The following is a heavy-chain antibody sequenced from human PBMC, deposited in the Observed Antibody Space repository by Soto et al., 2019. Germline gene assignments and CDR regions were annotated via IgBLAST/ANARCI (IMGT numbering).Heavy chain of an antibody. J-gene: IGHJ4*02. D-gene: IGHD2-2*01. CDR3: ARAVGGYCSSTSCPFDY. CDR2: INPNSGGT. V-gene: IGHV1-2*04. CDR1: GYTFTGYY. Sequence: ASVKVSCKASGYTFTGYYMHWVRQAPGQGLEWMGWINPNSGGTNYAQKFQGWVTMTRDTSISTAYMELSRLRSDDTAVYYCARAVGGYCSSTSCPFDYWGQGTLITVSS.